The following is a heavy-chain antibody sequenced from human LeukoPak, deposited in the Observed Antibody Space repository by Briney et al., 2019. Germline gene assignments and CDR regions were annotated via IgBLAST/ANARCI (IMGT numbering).Heavy chain of an antibody. D-gene: IGHD6-19*01. CDR1: GGSFSGYY. CDR3: ARVGKQWLVGGRGYFQH. CDR2: INHSGST. J-gene: IGHJ1*01. Sequence: SETLSLTCAVYGGSFSGYYWSWIRQPPGKGLEWIGEINHSGSTNYNPSLKSRVTISVDTSKNQFSLKLSSVTAADTAVYYCARVGKQWLVGGRGYFQHWGQGTLVTVSS. V-gene: IGHV4-34*01.